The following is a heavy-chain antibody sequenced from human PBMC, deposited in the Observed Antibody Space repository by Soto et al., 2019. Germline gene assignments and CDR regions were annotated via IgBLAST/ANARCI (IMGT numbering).Heavy chain of an antibody. CDR1: GGSFSGYY. CDR3: ARGGIGEILTGYPRKQRFDY. Sequence: SETLSLTCAVYGGSFSGYYWSWIRQPPGKGLEWIGEINHSGSTNYNPSLKSRVTISVDTSKNQFSLKLSSVTAADTAVYYCARGGIGEILTGYPRKQRFDYWGQGTLVTVSS. D-gene: IGHD3-9*01. J-gene: IGHJ4*02. CDR2: INHSGST. V-gene: IGHV4-34*01.